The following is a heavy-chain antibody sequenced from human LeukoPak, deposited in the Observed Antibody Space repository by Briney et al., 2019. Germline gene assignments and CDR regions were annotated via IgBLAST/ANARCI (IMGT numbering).Heavy chain of an antibody. CDR3: AREKLGGMDYMDV. CDR1: GFTFSSYW. CDR2: INSDGSST. J-gene: IGHJ6*03. V-gene: IGHV3-74*01. Sequence: GGSLRLSCAASGFTFSSYWMHWVRQAPGKGLVWVSRINSDGSSTSYAGSVKGRFTISRGNAKNTLYLQMNSLRAEDTAVYYCAREKLGGMDYMDVWGKGTTVTVSS. D-gene: IGHD1-14*01.